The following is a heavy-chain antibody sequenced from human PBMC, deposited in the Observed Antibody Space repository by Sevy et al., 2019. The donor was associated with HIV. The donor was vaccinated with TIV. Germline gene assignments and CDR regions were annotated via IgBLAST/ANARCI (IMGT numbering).Heavy chain of an antibody. CDR1: GFSFSIYS. D-gene: IGHD5-12*01. J-gene: IGHJ4*02. CDR2: MSNTGSTI. CDR3: ASQRGGYERLYYFDY. V-gene: IGHV3-48*01. Sequence: GGSLRLSCAPSGFSFSIYSMNWVRQAPGRGLEWVSYMSNTGSTIHYADSVKGRFTISRDNAKNSLYLQMNSLRAEDTAVYYCASQRGGYERLYYFDYWGQGTLVTVSS.